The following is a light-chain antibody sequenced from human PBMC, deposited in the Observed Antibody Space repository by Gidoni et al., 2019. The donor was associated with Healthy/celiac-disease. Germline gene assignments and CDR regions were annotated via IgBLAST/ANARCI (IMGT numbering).Light chain of an antibody. CDR3: QQYGNLPHT. Sequence: DIQMTQSPSSLSASVGDRVTITCQASQDISNYLNWYQQKPEKTPKLLIYDAYNLETGVSSRFSGSGSGTDFTFTISSLQPEDIATYYCQQYGNLPHTFGGGTKVEIK. J-gene: IGKJ4*01. V-gene: IGKV1-33*01. CDR1: QDISNY. CDR2: DAY.